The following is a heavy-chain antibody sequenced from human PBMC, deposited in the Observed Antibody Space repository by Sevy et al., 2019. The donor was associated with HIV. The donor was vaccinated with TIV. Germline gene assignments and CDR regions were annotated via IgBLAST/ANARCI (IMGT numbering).Heavy chain of an antibody. J-gene: IGHJ4*02. CDR3: TRGKGAQSIFDY. D-gene: IGHD3-16*01. Sequence: GGSLRLSCTASGFSFGDYAMNWVRQAPGKGLEWVAFLKNKARGGTLDHAASVKGRFTISRDDSKSIVYLQMNDLRTEDTCVYYCTRGKGAQSIFDYWGQLALVTFSS. V-gene: IGHV3-49*04. CDR1: GFSFGDYA. CDR2: LKNKARGGTL.